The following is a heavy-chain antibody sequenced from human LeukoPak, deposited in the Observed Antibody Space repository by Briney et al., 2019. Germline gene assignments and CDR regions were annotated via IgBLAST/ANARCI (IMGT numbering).Heavy chain of an antibody. J-gene: IGHJ4*02. V-gene: IGHV4-4*07. CDR1: CGATSNYF. D-gene: IGHD2-2*02. CDR3: ARHVRGGYTYLDY. Sequence: PSETLSLTCTVSCGATSNYFWTWIRQPAGKGLEWIGRIYSSGTTNYNPSLRSRLTMTVDTSKNQFSLKLSSVTAADTAVYYCARHVRGGYTYLDYWGQGTLVTVSS. CDR2: IYSSGTT.